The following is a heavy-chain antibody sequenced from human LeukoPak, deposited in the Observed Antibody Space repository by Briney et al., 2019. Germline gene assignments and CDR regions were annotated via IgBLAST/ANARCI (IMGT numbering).Heavy chain of an antibody. V-gene: IGHV1-69*13. J-gene: IGHJ4*02. D-gene: IGHD6-13*01. CDR1: GYTFTSYY. CDR2: IIPIFGTA. Sequence: ASVKVSCKASGYTFTSYYMHWVRQAPGQGLEWMGGIIPIFGTANYAQKFQGRVTITADESTSTAYMELSSLRSEDTAVYYCATKENWYPHRLYYFDYWGQGTLVTVSS. CDR3: ATKENWYPHRLYYFDY.